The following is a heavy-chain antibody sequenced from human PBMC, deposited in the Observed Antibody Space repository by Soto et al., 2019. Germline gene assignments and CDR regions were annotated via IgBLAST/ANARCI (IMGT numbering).Heavy chain of an antibody. Sequence: SETLSLTCTVSGGYISSGGYYWSWIRQHPGKGLEWIGYIYYSGSTYYNPSLKSRVTISVDTSKNQFSLKLSSVTAADTAVYYCARVGPDYGDYYFDYWGQGTQVTVSS. CDR3: ARVGPDYGDYYFDY. CDR1: GGYISSGGYY. D-gene: IGHD4-17*01. J-gene: IGHJ4*02. CDR2: IYYSGST. V-gene: IGHV4-31*03.